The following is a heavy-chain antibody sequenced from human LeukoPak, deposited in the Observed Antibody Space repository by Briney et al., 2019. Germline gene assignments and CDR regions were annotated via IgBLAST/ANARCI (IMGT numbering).Heavy chain of an antibody. V-gene: IGHV5-51*01. J-gene: IGHJ3*02. Sequence: GESLKISCKASENSFTTSWIGWVRQMPGRGLEWMGNIYPGDSDTRYSPSFQGQVTISADKSISTAYLQWSSLKASDTAMYYCANTRFKNLFDAFDIWGQGTMVTVSS. CDR2: IYPGDSDT. CDR1: ENSFTTSW. D-gene: IGHD1-14*01. CDR3: ANTRFKNLFDAFDI.